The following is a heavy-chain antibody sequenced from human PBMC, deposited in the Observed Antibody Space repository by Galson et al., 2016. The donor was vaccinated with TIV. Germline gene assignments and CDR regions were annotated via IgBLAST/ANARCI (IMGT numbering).Heavy chain of an antibody. CDR3: ARDMGHLDP. CDR2: ISAYDGHT. J-gene: IGHJ5*02. Sequence: SVNVSCKASGYTFINYGITWVRQAPGQGLEWMGWISAYDGHTNYALKFQGRVTMTTDTATRTAYMDLRSLTSDDAAVYYCARDMGHLDPWGQGTLVTVSS. CDR1: GYTFINYG. D-gene: IGHD3-10*01. V-gene: IGHV1-18*01.